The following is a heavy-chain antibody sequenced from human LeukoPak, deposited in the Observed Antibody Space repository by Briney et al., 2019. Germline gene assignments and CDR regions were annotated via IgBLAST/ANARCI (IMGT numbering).Heavy chain of an antibody. CDR3: ARAPRLNYYDRRGECDY. CDR1: GYTFTSYD. Sequence: ASVKVSCKASGYTFTSYDINWVRQATGQGLEWMGWMNPNSGNTGYAQKFQGRVTMTRNTSISTAYMELSSLRSEDTAVYYCARAPRLNYYDRRGECDYWGQGTLVTVSS. CDR2: MNPNSGNT. J-gene: IGHJ4*02. D-gene: IGHD3-22*01. V-gene: IGHV1-8*01.